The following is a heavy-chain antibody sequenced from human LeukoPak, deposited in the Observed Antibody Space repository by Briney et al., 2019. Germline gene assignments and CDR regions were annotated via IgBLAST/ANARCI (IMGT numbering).Heavy chain of an antibody. D-gene: IGHD6-13*01. Sequence: PGGSLRLSCAASGFTFSSYWMSWVRQAPGKGLEWVANIKQDGSGTYYGDSVKGRFTISRDNAKNSLYLQMNSLRAEDTAVYYCARDNSIPAAGSDYWGQGTLVTVSS. CDR1: GFTFSSYW. J-gene: IGHJ4*02. V-gene: IGHV3-7*01. CDR3: ARDNSIPAAGSDY. CDR2: IKQDGSGT.